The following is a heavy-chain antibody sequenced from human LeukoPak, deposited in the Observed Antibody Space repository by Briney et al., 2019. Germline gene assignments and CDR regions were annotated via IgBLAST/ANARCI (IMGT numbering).Heavy chain of an antibody. CDR1: GFTFSEFG. V-gene: IGHV3-30*04. CDR2: ISYDGSKK. CDR3: ARIHSGFDPPYSYYGMDV. Sequence: PGRSLRLSCAASGFTFSEFGIHWVRQAPGKGLEWLAVISYDGSKKYYGDSVKGRFTNSRDNSKNTLYLQMNSLRAEDTAVYYCARIHSGFDPPYSYYGMDVWGRGTTVTASS. J-gene: IGHJ6*04. D-gene: IGHD5-12*01.